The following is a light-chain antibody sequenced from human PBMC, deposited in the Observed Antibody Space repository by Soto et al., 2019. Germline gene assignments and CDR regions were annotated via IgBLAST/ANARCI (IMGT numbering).Light chain of an antibody. V-gene: IGKV1-39*01. J-gene: IGKJ3*01. CDR2: AAS. CDR1: QTINRY. CDR3: QQSYSTPFT. Sequence: IQTTHSPSSLSASVGDRGTITCRASQTINRYLNWYQQKPGKAPKLLIYAASSLQSGVPSRFSGSGSGTDFTLTITSLQPEDFATYYCQQSYSTPFTFGPGTKVDIK.